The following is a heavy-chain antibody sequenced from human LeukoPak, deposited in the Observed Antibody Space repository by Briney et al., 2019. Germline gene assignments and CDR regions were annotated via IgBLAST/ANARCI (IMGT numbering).Heavy chain of an antibody. CDR1: GFTFAEHH. Sequence: PGGSLRLSCKTSGFTFAEHHMGWVRQAPGKGLEWVGLIRTKAHGGTTDYAAAVKGRFSISRDDSKGTVFLEMNSLKSEDTGLYFCTRLGIVVVIGEYAADFWGPGTRVSVYS. V-gene: IGHV3-49*04. J-gene: IGHJ3*01. CDR3: TRLGIVVVIGEYAADF. D-gene: IGHD3-22*01. CDR2: IRTKAHGGTT.